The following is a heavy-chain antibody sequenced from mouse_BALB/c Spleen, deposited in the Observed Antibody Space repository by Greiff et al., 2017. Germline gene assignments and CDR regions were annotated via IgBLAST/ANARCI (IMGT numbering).Heavy chain of an antibody. CDR1: GFTFSSYG. Sequence: EVKLVESGGDLVKPGGSLKLSCAASGFTFSSYGMSWVRQTPDKRLEWVATISSGGSYTYYPDSVKGRFTISRDNAKTTLYLQMSSLKSEDTAMYYCARLYGSSPRWYFDVWGAGTTVTVSS. CDR2: ISSGGSYT. D-gene: IGHD1-1*01. CDR3: ARLYGSSPRWYFDV. J-gene: IGHJ1*01. V-gene: IGHV5-6*01.